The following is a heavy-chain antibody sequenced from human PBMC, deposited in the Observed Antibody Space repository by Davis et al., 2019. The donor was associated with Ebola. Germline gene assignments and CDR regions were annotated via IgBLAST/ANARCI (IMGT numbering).Heavy chain of an antibody. CDR1: GGTFGSYA. J-gene: IGHJ3*02. Sequence: AASVKVSCKASGGTFGSYAISWVRQAPGQGLEWVGGIIPIFDSRNNAQSFQGRVTITADKSTATAYVELGNLTSEDSALYYCARSEGTGAGLGDGFDIWGQGTMVTVSS. V-gene: IGHV1-69*06. CDR2: IIPIFDSR. D-gene: IGHD6-13*01. CDR3: ARSEGTGAGLGDGFDI.